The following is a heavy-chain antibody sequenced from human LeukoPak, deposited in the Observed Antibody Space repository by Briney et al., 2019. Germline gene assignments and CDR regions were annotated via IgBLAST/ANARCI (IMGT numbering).Heavy chain of an antibody. CDR2: ISGSGGST. CDR3: ARVRGGKKLGKVGYYFDY. D-gene: IGHD7-27*01. CDR1: GFTFSSYA. V-gene: IGHV3-23*01. Sequence: GGSLRLSCAAPGFTFSSYAMSWVRQAPGKGLEWVSAISGSGGSTYYADSVKGRFTISRDNSKNTLYLQMNSLRAEDTAVYYCARVRGGKKLGKVGYYFDYWGQGTLVTVSS. J-gene: IGHJ4*02.